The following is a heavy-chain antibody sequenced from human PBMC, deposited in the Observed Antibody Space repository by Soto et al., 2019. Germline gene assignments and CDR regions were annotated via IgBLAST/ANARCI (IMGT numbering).Heavy chain of an antibody. Sequence: PSETLSLTCTVSGGSVSSGSYYWSWIRQPPGKGLEWIGYIYYSGSTNYNPSLKSRVTISVDTSKNQFSLKLSSVTAADTAVYYCARDLGRGSYSDGMDVWGQGTTVTVYS. J-gene: IGHJ6*02. CDR3: ARDLGRGSYSDGMDV. D-gene: IGHD3-16*01. CDR2: IYYSGST. CDR1: GGSVSSGSYY. V-gene: IGHV4-61*01.